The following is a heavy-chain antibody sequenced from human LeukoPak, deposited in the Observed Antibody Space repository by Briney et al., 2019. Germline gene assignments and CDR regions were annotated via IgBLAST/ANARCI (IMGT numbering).Heavy chain of an antibody. Sequence: GGSLRLSCAASGFNFSSYAMHWVRQAPGKGLEWVAVISFDGKNEYYADSVKGRFTISRDNSKNTLYLQMNSLRAEDTAVYYCARDSFYSSGTYFGDWGQGTLVTVSS. CDR3: ARDSFYSSGTYFGD. D-gene: IGHD3-10*01. J-gene: IGHJ4*02. CDR2: ISFDGKNE. V-gene: IGHV3-30*04. CDR1: GFNFSSYA.